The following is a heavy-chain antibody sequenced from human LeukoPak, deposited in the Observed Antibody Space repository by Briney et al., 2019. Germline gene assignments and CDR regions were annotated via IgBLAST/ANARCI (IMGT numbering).Heavy chain of an antibody. D-gene: IGHD1-26*01. V-gene: IGHV1-18*01. Sequence: ASVKVSCKASGHTFTNFGISWVRQAPGQGLEWMGWISADNGNTNYAQKFQGRVTLSTDTSTTTAYMELRSLRSDDTAMYYCAKKGGPTWWDLVDFWGQGTLVTVSS. CDR2: ISADNGNT. CDR1: GHTFTNFG. J-gene: IGHJ4*02. CDR3: AKKGGPTWWDLVDF.